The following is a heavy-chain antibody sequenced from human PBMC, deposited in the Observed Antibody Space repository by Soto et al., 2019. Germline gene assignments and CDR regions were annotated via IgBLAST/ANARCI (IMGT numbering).Heavy chain of an antibody. CDR1: GGSVSSGGYY. Sequence: SETLSLTCTVSGGSVSSGGYYWSWIRQHPGKGLEWIGYIYYSGSTNYNPSLKSRVTISVDTSKNHFSLKLSSVTAADTAVYYCARLYGSSLFDYWGQGTLVTVSS. CDR3: ARLYGSSLFDY. J-gene: IGHJ4*02. D-gene: IGHD6-6*01. CDR2: IYYSGST. V-gene: IGHV4-61*08.